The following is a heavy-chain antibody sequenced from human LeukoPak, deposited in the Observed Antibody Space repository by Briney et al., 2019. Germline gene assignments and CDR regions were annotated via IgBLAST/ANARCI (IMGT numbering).Heavy chain of an antibody. Sequence: GGSLRLSCAASGFTFSSYSMNWVRQAPGKGLEWVSYISSSSSTIYYADSVKGRFTISRDNAKNSLYLQMNSLRAEHTAVYYCAGETSGYDPWDYYYYYMDVWGKGTTVTVSS. CDR1: GFTFSSYS. CDR2: ISSSSSTI. V-gene: IGHV3-48*01. D-gene: IGHD5-12*01. CDR3: AGETSGYDPWDYYYYYMDV. J-gene: IGHJ6*03.